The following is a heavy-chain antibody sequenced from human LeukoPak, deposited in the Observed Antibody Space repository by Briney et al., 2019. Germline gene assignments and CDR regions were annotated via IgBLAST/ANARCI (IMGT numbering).Heavy chain of an antibody. CDR2: MNPNSGNT. CDR3: ARLGIATLYYYYYGMDV. J-gene: IGHJ6*02. Sequence: ASVKVSCKASGYTFTSYDIHWVRQATGQGLEWMGWMNPNSGNTGYAQKFQGRVTMTRNTSISTAYMELSSLRSEDTAVYYCARLGIATLYYYYYGMDVWGQGTTVTVSS. V-gene: IGHV1-8*01. CDR1: GYTFTSYD. D-gene: IGHD6-13*01.